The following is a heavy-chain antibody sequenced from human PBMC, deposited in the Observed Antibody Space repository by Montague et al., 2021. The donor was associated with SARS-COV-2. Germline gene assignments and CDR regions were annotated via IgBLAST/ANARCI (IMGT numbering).Heavy chain of an antibody. CDR1: GFSLSTSGMC. Sequence: VKPTQTLTLTCTFSGFSLSTSGMCVSWIRQPPGKALEWLALIDWDDDKYYSTSLKTRLTISKDTSKNQVVLTMTSMDPVDTATYYCARIWGATRGDAFDIWGQGTMVTVSS. D-gene: IGHD1-26*01. V-gene: IGHV2-70*01. CDR3: ARIWGATRGDAFDI. J-gene: IGHJ3*02. CDR2: IDWDDDK.